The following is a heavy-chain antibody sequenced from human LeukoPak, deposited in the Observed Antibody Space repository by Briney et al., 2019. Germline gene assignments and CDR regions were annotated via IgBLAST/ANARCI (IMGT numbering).Heavy chain of an antibody. Sequence: PSETLSLTCTVSGDSIGAYYWSWIRQPAGKGLEWIGRIYKSMYSGGSTDYNPSLKSRVTMSVDTSKNQLSLKLSSLTAADTAVYYCVRYPTTVTTFFDLWGQGTLVTVSS. CDR1: GDSIGAYY. V-gene: IGHV4-4*07. D-gene: IGHD4-17*01. J-gene: IGHJ5*01. CDR3: VRYPTTVTTFFDL. CDR2: IYKSMYSGGST.